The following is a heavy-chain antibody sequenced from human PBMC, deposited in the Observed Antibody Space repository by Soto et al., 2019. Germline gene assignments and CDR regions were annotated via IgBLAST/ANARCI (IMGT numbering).Heavy chain of an antibody. V-gene: IGHV3-64*01. CDR3: VRRVSGNYDY. J-gene: IGHJ4*02. CDR1: GFTFSSYD. Sequence: EVQLAESGGGMVQPGGSLRLSCVASGFTFSSYDMHWVRQAPGKGLEYVSSSSSNGGTTYYGNSVKGRFTISRDNSKNTLYLQMGSLRAEDMAVYYCVRRVSGNYDYWGQGNRVTVSS. D-gene: IGHD1-7*01. CDR2: SSSNGGTT.